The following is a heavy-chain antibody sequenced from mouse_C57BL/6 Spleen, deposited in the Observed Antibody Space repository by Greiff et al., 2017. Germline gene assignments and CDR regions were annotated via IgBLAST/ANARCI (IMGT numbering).Heavy chain of an antibody. CDR2: IYPGDGDT. J-gene: IGHJ4*01. CDR1: GYAFSGSW. D-gene: IGHD1-1*02. CDR3: ARYLYGSYAMYY. V-gene: IGHV1-82*01. Sequence: VQLQQSGPELVKPGASVKISCTASGYAFSGSWMNWVKQRPGKGLEWIGRIYPGDGDTNYNGKFKGKATLTADKSSSTAYLQLSILASEDSSVYFCARYLYGSYAMYYWGQGASVTVSS.